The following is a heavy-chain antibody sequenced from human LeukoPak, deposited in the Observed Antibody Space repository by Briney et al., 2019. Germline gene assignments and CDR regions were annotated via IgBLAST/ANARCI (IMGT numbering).Heavy chain of an antibody. CDR3: ARDKGRNVIWTLKY. D-gene: IGHD2-15*01. CDR2: IWYDGSNK. Sequence: PGGSLRLSCAASGFTFSSYGMHWVRQAPGKGLEWVAVIWYDGSNKYNADSVKGRFTISRDNSKNTLYLEMNSLRADDTAVYYCARDKGRNVIWTLKYWGQGTLVTVSS. V-gene: IGHV3-33*01. J-gene: IGHJ4*02. CDR1: GFTFSSYG.